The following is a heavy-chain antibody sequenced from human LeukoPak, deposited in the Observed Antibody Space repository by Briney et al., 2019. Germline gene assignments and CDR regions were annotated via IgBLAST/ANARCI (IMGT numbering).Heavy chain of an antibody. Sequence: PGGSLRLSRAASGFTFSSYAMSWVRQAPAKGPEWVSTISGSGGSTYYADSVKGRFTISRDNSRNTLSVQMNSLRADDTAVYFCARDRGFCSGGSCYNSFDPWGQGTLVTVSS. CDR2: ISGSGGST. CDR1: GFTFSSYA. D-gene: IGHD2-15*01. V-gene: IGHV3-23*01. J-gene: IGHJ5*02. CDR3: ARDRGFCSGGSCYNSFDP.